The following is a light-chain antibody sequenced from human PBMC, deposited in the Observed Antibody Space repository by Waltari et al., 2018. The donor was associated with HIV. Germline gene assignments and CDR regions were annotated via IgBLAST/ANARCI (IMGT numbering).Light chain of an antibody. CDR3: QSYDSRLSAWV. V-gene: IGLV1-40*01. J-gene: IGLJ3*02. CDR1: NSNIGSTYD. CDR2: ANN. Sequence: QSVLTQPPSVSGAPGQRVTISCTGSNSNIGSTYDVHWYQLLPGKAPKLLIYANNNRPSGVPDRFSGSTSGASASLAITGLQAEDEADYSCQSYDSRLSAWVFGGGTKVTVL.